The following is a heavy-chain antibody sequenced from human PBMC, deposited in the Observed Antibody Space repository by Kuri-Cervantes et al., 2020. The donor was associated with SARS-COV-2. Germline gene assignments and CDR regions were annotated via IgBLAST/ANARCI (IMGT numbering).Heavy chain of an antibody. CDR1: GFTFSDHY. CDR2: TRNKANSYTT. Sequence: LSLTCAASGFTFSDHYMDWVRQAPGKGLEWVGRTRNKANSYTTEYAASVKGRFTISRDNSKNSLFLQMDSLRAEDTAVYYRATYPNTPEEQDFDHWGQGTLVTGYS. D-gene: IGHD1/OR15-1a*01. V-gene: IGHV3-72*01. CDR3: ATYPNTPEEQDFDH. J-gene: IGHJ4*02.